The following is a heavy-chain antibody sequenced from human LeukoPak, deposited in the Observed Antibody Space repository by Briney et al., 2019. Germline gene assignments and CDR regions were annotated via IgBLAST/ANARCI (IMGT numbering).Heavy chain of an antibody. V-gene: IGHV4-31*03. Sequence: SQTLSLTCTVSGGSISSGGYYWSWIRQHLGKGLEWIGYIYYSGSTYYNPSLKSRVTISVDTSKNQFSLKLSSVTAADTAVYYCARELPLAWYFDLWGRGTLVTVSS. J-gene: IGHJ2*01. D-gene: IGHD2-15*01. CDR1: GGSISSGGYY. CDR2: IYYSGST. CDR3: ARELPLAWYFDL.